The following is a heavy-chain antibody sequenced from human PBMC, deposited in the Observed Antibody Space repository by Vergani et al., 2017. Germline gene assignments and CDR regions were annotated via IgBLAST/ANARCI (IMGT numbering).Heavy chain of an antibody. Sequence: QVQLVQSGAEVKKPGASVRVSCKASGFTFTSYHIHWVRQAPGQGLDWLGGIDPNSVDTRYSQRFQDRVTITRDTSINTPYMEMTRLRPDDRAIYYCARFSVGCSRTNCFGDDWGEGTLVVVSS. CDR1: GFTFTSYH. V-gene: IGHV1-2*02. CDR3: ARFSVGCSRTNCFGDD. CDR2: IDPNSVDT. D-gene: IGHD2-2*01. J-gene: IGHJ4*02.